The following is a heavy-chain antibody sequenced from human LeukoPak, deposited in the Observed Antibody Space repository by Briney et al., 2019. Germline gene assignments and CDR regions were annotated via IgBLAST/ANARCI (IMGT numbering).Heavy chain of an antibody. D-gene: IGHD4-17*01. V-gene: IGHV3-7*01. CDR2: IKQDGSKK. Sequence: PGGSLRLSCAASGFTFSSYSMNWVRQAPGKGLEWVANIKQDGSKKYYVDSVKGRFTISRDNAKNSLYLQMNSLRAEDTAVYYCARTDYGDPDYWGQGTLVTVSS. J-gene: IGHJ4*02. CDR1: GFTFSSYS. CDR3: ARTDYGDPDY.